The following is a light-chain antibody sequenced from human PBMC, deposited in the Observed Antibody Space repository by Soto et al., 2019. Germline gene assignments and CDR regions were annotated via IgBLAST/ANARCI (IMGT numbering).Light chain of an antibody. V-gene: IGLV2-14*01. CDR2: EVS. CDR1: SSDVGGYNY. CDR3: SSYASRSTYV. Sequence: QSVLTQPASVSGSPGQSITISCTGTSSDVGGYNYVSWYQQHPGKAPKLMIYEVSNRPSGVSNRFSGSKSGNTASLTISGVQAEDEADYYCSSYASRSTYVVGTGTKLTVL. J-gene: IGLJ1*01.